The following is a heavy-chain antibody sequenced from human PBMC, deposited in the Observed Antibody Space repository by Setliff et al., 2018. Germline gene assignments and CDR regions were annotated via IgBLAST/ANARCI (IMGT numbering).Heavy chain of an antibody. D-gene: IGHD2-21*01. CDR1: GFSFTGFG. V-gene: IGHV1-18*01. CDR2: ISGYTGET. Sequence: GASVKVSCKTSGFSFTGFGFSWVRQAPGQGLEWMGSISGYTGETNYAQKFQDRLSVTADTSSKTIYMELRSLTSDDTAVYFCTTSRAPRVVLAADFDLWGQGTLVTVSS. J-gene: IGHJ4*02. CDR3: TTSRAPRVVLAADFDL.